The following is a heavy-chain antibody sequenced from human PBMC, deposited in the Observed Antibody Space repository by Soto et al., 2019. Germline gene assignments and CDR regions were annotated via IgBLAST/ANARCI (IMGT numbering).Heavy chain of an antibody. Sequence: SETLSLTCADSGYSISRGYYWGWIRQPPGKGLEWIGSIFPRGTPFSNPSLKHRVSISLHTAKQRFSLKLTSVTAADTAVYYSARALAAAVCLYYYYHGMDVWGQGATDTVSS. J-gene: IGHJ6*02. CDR3: ARALAAAVCLYYYYHGMDV. V-gene: IGHV4-38-2*01. D-gene: IGHD6-13*01. CDR1: GYSISRGYY. CDR2: IFPRGTP.